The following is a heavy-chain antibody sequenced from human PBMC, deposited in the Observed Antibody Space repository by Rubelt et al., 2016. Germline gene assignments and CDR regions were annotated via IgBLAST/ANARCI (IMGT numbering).Heavy chain of an antibody. CDR3: ARGRLPVRGVMKAPAH. Sequence: QVQLVQSGAEVKKPGASVKVSCKASGYTFTSYGISWVRPAPGQGLEWMGWISAYNGNTNYAQKLQGKVTRTADTATSTATRALRSVRTDDTAVYYCARGRLPVRGVMKAPAHWGQGTLVTVSS. J-gene: IGHJ4*02. CDR1: GYTFTSYG. CDR2: ISAYNGNT. D-gene: IGHD3-10*01. V-gene: IGHV1-18*01.